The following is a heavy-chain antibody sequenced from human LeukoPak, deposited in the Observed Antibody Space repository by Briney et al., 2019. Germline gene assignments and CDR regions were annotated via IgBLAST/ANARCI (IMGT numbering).Heavy chain of an antibody. CDR1: GGSISSGDYY. CDR3: ARESTRGSYPKAFDY. CDR2: TYYSGST. D-gene: IGHD1-26*01. Sequence: SQTLSLTCTVSGGSISSGDYYWSWIRQPPGKGLEWIGYTYYSGSTYYNPSLKSRVTISVDTSKNQFSLKLSSVTAADTVVYYCARESTRGSYPKAFDYWGQGTLVTVSS. V-gene: IGHV4-30-4*01. J-gene: IGHJ4*02.